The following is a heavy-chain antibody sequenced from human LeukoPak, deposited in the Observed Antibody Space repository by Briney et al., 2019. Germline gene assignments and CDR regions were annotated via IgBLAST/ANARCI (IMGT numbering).Heavy chain of an antibody. CDR2: IYYSGST. J-gene: IGHJ4*02. V-gene: IGHV4-59*12. D-gene: IGHD5-24*01. Sequence: SETLSLTCTVSGGSIRSYYWSWIRQPPGKGLEWIGYIYYSGSTNYNPSLKSRVTISVDTSKNQFSLKLSSVTAADTAVYYCASLLGRDGQNYWGQGTLVTVSS. CDR3: ASLLGRDGQNY. CDR1: GGSIRSYY.